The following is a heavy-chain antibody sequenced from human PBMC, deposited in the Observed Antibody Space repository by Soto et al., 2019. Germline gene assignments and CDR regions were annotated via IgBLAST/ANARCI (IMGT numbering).Heavy chain of an antibody. J-gene: IGHJ5*02. D-gene: IGHD5-18*01. CDR3: ARHSTPLDTALP. V-gene: IGHV4-4*02. Sequence: PSETLSLTCAVSGGSISSSNWWSWVRQPPGEGLEWIGEIYHSGSTNYNPSLKSRVTISVDKSKSQFSLKLSSVTAADTAVYYCARHSTPLDTALPWGQGTLVTVSS. CDR1: GGSISSSNW. CDR2: IYHSGST.